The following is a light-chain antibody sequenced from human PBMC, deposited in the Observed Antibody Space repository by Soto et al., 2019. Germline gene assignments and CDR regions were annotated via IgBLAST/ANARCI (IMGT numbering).Light chain of an antibody. CDR3: ASWDGSLTTVV. CDR1: SSNIANNY. Sequence: QSALTQPPSVSAAPGQKVSISCSGSSSNIANNYVSWYQHLPRTAPKLLIYDNDKRPSGIPARFSASKSGMSATLGISGLQTGDEAVYFCASWDGSLTTVVFGGGTQLTVL. J-gene: IGLJ3*02. CDR2: DND. V-gene: IGLV1-51*01.